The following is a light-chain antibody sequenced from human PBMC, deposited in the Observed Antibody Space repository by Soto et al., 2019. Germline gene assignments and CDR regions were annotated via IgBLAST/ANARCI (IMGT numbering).Light chain of an antibody. CDR1: SSNIGAGYD. CDR3: QSYDTSLSEV. Sequence: QSVLTQPPSVSGAPGQRVTISCTGNSSNIGAGYDVHWYQQLPGTAPKLLIYGNNNRPSGVPDRFFVSKSGTSASLAITGLQAEDEAGYYCQSYDTSLSEVFGGGTKLTVL. CDR2: GNN. J-gene: IGLJ3*02. V-gene: IGLV1-40*01.